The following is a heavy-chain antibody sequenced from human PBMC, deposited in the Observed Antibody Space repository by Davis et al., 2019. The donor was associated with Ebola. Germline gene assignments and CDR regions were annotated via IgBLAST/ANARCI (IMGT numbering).Heavy chain of an antibody. D-gene: IGHD4-17*01. CDR3: ARDPPYGDYHFDY. V-gene: IGHV1-24*01. Sequence: ASVKVSCKVSGNTFTDLSIHWVRQARGKGLEWMGGFDPEDDETLYAQKFQGRVTMTRDTSTDTAYMELSSLRSDDTAVYYCARDPPYGDYHFDYWGQGTLVTVSS. CDR1: GNTFTDLS. J-gene: IGHJ4*02. CDR2: FDPEDDET.